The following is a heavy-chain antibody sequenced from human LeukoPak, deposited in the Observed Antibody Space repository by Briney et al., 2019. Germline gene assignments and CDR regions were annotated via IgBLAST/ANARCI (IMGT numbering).Heavy chain of an antibody. CDR1: GGSISSYY. J-gene: IGHJ6*03. Sequence: SETLSLTCTVSGGSISSYYWSWIRQPPGKGLEWIGYIYYSGSTNYNPSLKSRVTISVDTSKNQFSLKLSSVTAADTAVYYCARDRVTTVRYYYYYYMDVWGKGTTVTISS. D-gene: IGHD4-17*01. CDR3: ARDRVTTVRYYYYYYMDV. CDR2: IYYSGST. V-gene: IGHV4-59*01.